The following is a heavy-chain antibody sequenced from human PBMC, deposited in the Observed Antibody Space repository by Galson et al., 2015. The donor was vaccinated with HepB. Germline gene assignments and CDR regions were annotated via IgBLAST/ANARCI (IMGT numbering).Heavy chain of an antibody. J-gene: IGHJ4*02. D-gene: IGHD5-24*01. CDR1: GYTFTGYY. CDR3: ARDWRHCDDHGCYYERGLDY. V-gene: IGHV1-2*06. CDR2: INPNSGGT. Sequence: SVKVSCKASGYTFTGYYIHWVRQAPGQGLEWMGRINPNSGGTNYAQKFQGRVTMTRDTSISTAYMELSRLTSDDTAVYYCARDWRHCDDHGCYYERGLDYWGQGTLVTVSS.